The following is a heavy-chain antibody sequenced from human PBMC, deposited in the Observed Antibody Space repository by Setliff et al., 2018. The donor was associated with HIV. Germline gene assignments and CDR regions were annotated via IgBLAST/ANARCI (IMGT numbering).Heavy chain of an antibody. J-gene: IGHJ4*02. D-gene: IGHD6-13*01. V-gene: IGHV4-4*02. Sequence: SETLSLTCAVSGVSTSNNNYWWSWVRQPPGKGLEWIGEAYHRGNTNYNPSLKSRVTMSVDKSLNQVSLKLSSVTAADTAVYYCGGSSRWGFVYWGQGTLVTVSS. CDR1: GVSTSNNNYW. CDR3: GGSSRWGFVY. CDR2: AYHRGNT.